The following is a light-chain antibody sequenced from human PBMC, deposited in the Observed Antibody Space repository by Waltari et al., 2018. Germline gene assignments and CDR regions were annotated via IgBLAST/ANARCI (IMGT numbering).Light chain of an antibody. Sequence: QLVLTQSPSASASLGASVKLTCTLSSGHSSNVIAWLQQQSEKGPRYLMKVNSDGSHSKGDEIPYRFSGSSSGAERYLTISSLQSEDEADYYCQTGGHGTWVFGGGTKLTVL. CDR2: VNSDGSH. CDR1: SGHSSNV. CDR3: QTGGHGTWV. V-gene: IGLV4-69*01. J-gene: IGLJ3*02.